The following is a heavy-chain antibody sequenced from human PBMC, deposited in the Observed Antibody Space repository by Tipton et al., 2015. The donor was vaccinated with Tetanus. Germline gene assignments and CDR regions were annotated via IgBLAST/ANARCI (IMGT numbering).Heavy chain of an antibody. CDR2: FNQRGP. D-gene: IGHD6-19*01. V-gene: IGHV4-34*01. J-gene: IGHJ5*02. Sequence: GLVKPSETLSLTCEVSGGSFSDFYWSWIRQPPGGGLEWIGEFNQRGPTYNPSLKRRATISVDPSATHPSLNLTSGTAADTAVYYCAILPKHWLAPRGAPWGQGILVTVSS. CDR1: GGSFSDFY. CDR3: AILPKHWLAPRGAP.